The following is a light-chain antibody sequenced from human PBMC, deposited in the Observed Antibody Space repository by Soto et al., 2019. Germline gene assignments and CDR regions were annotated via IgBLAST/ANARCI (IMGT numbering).Light chain of an antibody. J-gene: IGKJ1*01. CDR3: QQTYNYPRT. CDR1: QYSSSN. Sequence: DVQMTQSPSSLSASVGDRVTITCRASQYSSSNLNWFQQKPGKAPKLLLYLTSSLQSGVPSRFSGSGSRTEFTLVMSNLQPEDFASYYCQQTYNYPRTFGQGTKVDVK. CDR2: LTS. V-gene: IGKV1-39*01.